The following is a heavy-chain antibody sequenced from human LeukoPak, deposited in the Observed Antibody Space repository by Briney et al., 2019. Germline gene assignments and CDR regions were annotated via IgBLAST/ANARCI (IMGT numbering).Heavy chain of an antibody. CDR1: GYSFTTHG. Sequence: GASVKVSCKASGYSFTTHGFSWLRQAPGQGLEWMGWISTKGNTNYAQNLQGRVTLTTDTSTNTAYMELMSLRSDDTAMYYCAKCLRGGSSATCCDAFDIWGQGTMVTVSS. D-gene: IGHD2-2*01. CDR3: AKCLRGGSSATCCDAFDI. J-gene: IGHJ3*02. V-gene: IGHV1-18*01. CDR2: ISTKGNT.